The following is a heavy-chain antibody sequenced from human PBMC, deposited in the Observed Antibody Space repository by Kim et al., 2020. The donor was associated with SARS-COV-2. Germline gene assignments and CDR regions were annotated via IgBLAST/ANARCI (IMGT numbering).Heavy chain of an antibody. CDR3: ARHVGGFYYRQLRYFDWFWFDP. Sequence: SQTLSLTCTVSGGSISSYYWSWIRQPPGKGLEWIGYIYYSGSTNYNPSLKSRVTISVDTSKNQFSLKLSSVTAADTAVYYCARHVGGFYYRQLRYFDWFWFDPWVQGTLVTVSS. V-gene: IGHV4-59*08. D-gene: IGHD3-9*01. J-gene: IGHJ5*02. CDR1: GGSISSYY. CDR2: IYYSGST.